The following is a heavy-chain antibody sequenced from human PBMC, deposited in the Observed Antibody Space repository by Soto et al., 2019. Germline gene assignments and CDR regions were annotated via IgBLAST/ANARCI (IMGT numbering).Heavy chain of an antibody. Sequence: ASVKVSCKASGYTFSTYGIIWVRQAPGQGLEWMGWIGGFNGKTNYAQKFQGRVTLTTDTSTSTAFLELRSLRSADTAVYYCAKGYSYGYGDYWGLGTLVTV. CDR2: IGGFNGKT. D-gene: IGHD5-18*01. J-gene: IGHJ4*02. V-gene: IGHV1-18*01. CDR3: AKGYSYGYGDY. CDR1: GYTFSTYG.